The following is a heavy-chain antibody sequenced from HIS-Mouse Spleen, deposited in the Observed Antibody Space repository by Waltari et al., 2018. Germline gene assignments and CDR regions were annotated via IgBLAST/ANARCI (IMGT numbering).Heavy chain of an antibody. V-gene: IGHV3-30*18. D-gene: IGHD2-15*01. CDR3: AKVASGGSCYDY. CDR2: ISYDGSNK. CDR1: GFTFSSYG. Sequence: QVQLVESGGGVVQPGRSLRLSCAASGFTFSSYGMHGVRQAPGKGLEWVAVISYDGSNKYYADSVKGRFTISRDNSKNTLYLQMNSLRAEDTAVYYCAKVASGGSCYDYWGQGTLVTVSS. J-gene: IGHJ4*02.